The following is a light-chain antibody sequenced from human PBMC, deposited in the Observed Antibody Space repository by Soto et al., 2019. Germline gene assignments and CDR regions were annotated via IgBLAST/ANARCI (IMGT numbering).Light chain of an antibody. V-gene: IGKV3D-20*01. CDR1: QSVSSSY. CDR2: DAS. J-gene: IGKJ5*01. CDR3: QQYGSSPPIT. Sequence: EIVLTQSPATLSLSPGERATLSCGASQSVSSSYLAWYQQKPGLEPRLLIYDASSSATGIPDRFSGSGSGTDFTLTISRLEPEDFAVYYCQQYGSSPPITFGQGTRLEIK.